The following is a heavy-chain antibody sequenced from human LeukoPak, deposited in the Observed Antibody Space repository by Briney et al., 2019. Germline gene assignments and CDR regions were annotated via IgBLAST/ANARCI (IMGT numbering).Heavy chain of an antibody. CDR2: VNSDGSTT. V-gene: IGHV3-74*01. Sequence: GGSLRLSCAASGFPFSNYWMHWVRQAPGKGLVWVSRVNSDGSTTNYADSVKGRCTISRENAENTLYMRMNSLRPEDTAVYYCARGYYSSSRFDSWGQGTLVTVSS. CDR1: GFPFSNYW. CDR3: ARGYYSSSRFDS. J-gene: IGHJ4*02. D-gene: IGHD6-13*01.